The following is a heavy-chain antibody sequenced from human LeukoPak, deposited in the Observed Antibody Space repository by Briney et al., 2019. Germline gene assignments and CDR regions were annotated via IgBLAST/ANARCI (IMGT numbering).Heavy chain of an antibody. CDR2: INHSGST. V-gene: IGHV4-34*01. D-gene: IGHD3-9*01. J-gene: IGHJ4*02. CDR3: ARQITRDILTGYPLYYFDY. CDR1: GGSFSGYY. Sequence: KTSETLSLTCAVYGGSFSGYYWSWIRQPPGKGLEWIGEINHSGSTNYNPSLKSRVTISVDTSKNQFSLKLSSVTAADTAVYYCARQITRDILTGYPLYYFDYWGQGTLVTVSS.